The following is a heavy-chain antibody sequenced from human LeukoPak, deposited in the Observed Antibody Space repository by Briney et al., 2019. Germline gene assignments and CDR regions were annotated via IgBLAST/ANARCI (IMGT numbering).Heavy chain of an antibody. D-gene: IGHD1-26*01. CDR1: GFTFSSYA. J-gene: IGHJ4*02. Sequence: GGSLRLSCAASGFTFSSYAMHWVRQAPGKGLEWVAVISYDGSNKYYADSVKGRFTISRDNSKNTLYLQMNSPRAEDTAVYYCARALVGATAYWGQGTLVTVSS. CDR3: ARALVGATAY. V-gene: IGHV3-30-3*01. CDR2: ISYDGSNK.